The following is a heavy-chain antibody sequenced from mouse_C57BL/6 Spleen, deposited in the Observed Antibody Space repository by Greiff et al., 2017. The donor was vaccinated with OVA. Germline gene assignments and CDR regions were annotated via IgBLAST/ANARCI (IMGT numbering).Heavy chain of an antibody. CDR2: IYPGSGNT. CDR3: ARSPLLRSWYFDV. J-gene: IGHJ1*03. Sequence: QVQLQQSGPELVKPGASVKISCKASGYSFTSYYIHWVKQRPGQGLEWIGWIYPGSGNTKYNEKFKGKATLTADTSSSTAYMQLSSLTSEDSAVYYCARSPLLRSWYFDVWGTGTTVTVSS. V-gene: IGHV1-66*01. D-gene: IGHD1-1*01. CDR1: GYSFTSYY.